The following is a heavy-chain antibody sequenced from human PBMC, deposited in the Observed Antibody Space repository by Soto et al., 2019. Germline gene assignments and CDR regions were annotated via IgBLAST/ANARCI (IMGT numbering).Heavy chain of an antibody. J-gene: IGHJ4*02. CDR3: VRDYYHVSGSSFDIPPDY. CDR1: GFTFNNYA. CDR2: VIQSGSAT. V-gene: IGHV3-23*01. Sequence: GSLRLSCAASGFTFNNYAMTWVRQAPGKGLEWVSTVIQSGSATFYADSVRGRFTISRDNSKNTLYLQLNSLRAEDTAVYHCVRDYYHVSGSSFDIPPDYWGQGTLVTVSS. D-gene: IGHD3-10*01.